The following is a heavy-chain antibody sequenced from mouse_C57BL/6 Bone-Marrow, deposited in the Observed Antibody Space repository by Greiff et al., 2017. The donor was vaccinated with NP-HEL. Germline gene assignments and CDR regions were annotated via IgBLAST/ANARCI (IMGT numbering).Heavy chain of an antibody. D-gene: IGHD1-1*01. CDR3: ARDPYYYGSSYSYFDY. CDR1: GFTFSDYY. J-gene: IGHJ2*01. CDR2: INYDGSST. Sequence: EVQVVESEGGLVQPGSSMKLSCTASGFTFSDYYMAWVRQVPEKGLEWVANINYDGSSTYYLDSLKSRFIISRDNAKNILYLQMSSLKSEDTATYYCARDPYYYGSSYSYFDYWGQGTTLTVSS. V-gene: IGHV5-16*01.